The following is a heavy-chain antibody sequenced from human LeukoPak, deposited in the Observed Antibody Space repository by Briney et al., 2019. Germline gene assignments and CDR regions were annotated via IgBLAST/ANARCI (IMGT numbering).Heavy chain of an antibody. CDR1: GGSISSYY. CDR2: IYYSGST. Sequence: PSETLSLTCTVSGGSISSYYWSWIRQPPGKGLEWIGYIYYSGSTNYNPSLKSRVTISVDTSKNQFSLKLSSVTAADTAVYYCARDNSSSWPLWYFDLWGRGTLVTVSS. D-gene: IGHD6-13*01. CDR3: ARDNSSSWPLWYFDL. V-gene: IGHV4-59*01. J-gene: IGHJ2*01.